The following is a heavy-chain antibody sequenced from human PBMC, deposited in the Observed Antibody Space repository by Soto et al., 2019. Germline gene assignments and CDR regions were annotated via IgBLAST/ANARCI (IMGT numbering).Heavy chain of an antibody. CDR3: ARAVEEVGETAHPTYGMDV. CDR1: GYTFTGYY. V-gene: IGHV1-2*04. D-gene: IGHD5-18*01. CDR2: INPNSGGT. Sequence: ASVKVSCKASGYTFTGYYMHWVRQAPGQGLEWMGWINPNSGGTNYAQKFQGWVTMTRDTSISTAYMELSRLRSDDTAVYYCARAVEEVGETAHPTYGMDVWGQGTTVTVSS. J-gene: IGHJ6*02.